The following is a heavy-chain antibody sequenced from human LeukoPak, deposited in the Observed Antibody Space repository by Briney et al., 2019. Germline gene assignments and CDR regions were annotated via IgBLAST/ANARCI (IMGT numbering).Heavy chain of an antibody. CDR3: ARDPATITGYFDY. CDR2: ISYDGSNK. V-gene: IGHV3-30*04. CDR1: GSTFSSYA. D-gene: IGHD5-24*01. Sequence: GRSLRLSCAASGSTFSSYAMHGVRQAPGKGLEWVAVISYDGSNKYYADSVKGRFTISRDNSKNTLYLQMNSLRAEDTAVYYCARDPATITGYFDYWGQGTLVTVSS. J-gene: IGHJ4*02.